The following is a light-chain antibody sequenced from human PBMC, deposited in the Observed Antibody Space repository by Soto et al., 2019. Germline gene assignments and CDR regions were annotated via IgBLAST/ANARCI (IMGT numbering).Light chain of an antibody. CDR2: DAS. V-gene: IGKV1-5*01. Sequence: DIQMTQSPSTLSASVGDRLTITCRASQSIRYWLAWHQQKPGKAPQVLIYDASTLQNGVPSRFSGGGFGTEFTLNISSLQPDDFATYYCQQYHGFPYTFSQGTKVEIK. J-gene: IGKJ2*01. CDR3: QQYHGFPYT. CDR1: QSIRYW.